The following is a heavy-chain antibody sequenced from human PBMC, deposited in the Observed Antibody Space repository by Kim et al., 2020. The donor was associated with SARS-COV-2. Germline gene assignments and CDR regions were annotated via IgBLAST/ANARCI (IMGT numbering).Heavy chain of an antibody. CDR3: AKDYDSSGYLYYYYYGMDV. D-gene: IGHD3-22*01. V-gene: IGHV3-23*01. CDR1: GFTFSSYA. J-gene: IGHJ6*02. CDR2: ISGSGGST. Sequence: GGSLRLSCAASGFTFSSYAMSWVRQAPGKGLEWVSAISGSGGSTYYADSVKGRFTISRDNSKNTLYLQMNSLRAEDTAVYYCAKDYDSSGYLYYYYYGMDVWGQGTTVTVSS.